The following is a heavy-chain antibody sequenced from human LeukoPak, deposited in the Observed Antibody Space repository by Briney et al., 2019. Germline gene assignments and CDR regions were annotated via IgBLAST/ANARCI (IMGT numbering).Heavy chain of an antibody. CDR1: GFTFSSYS. CDR3: ATELGEMATIGFDY. D-gene: IGHD5-24*01. Sequence: GGSLRLSCAASGFTFSSYSMNWVRQAPGKGLEWVSSIISSSSYIYYADSVKGRFTISRDNAKNSLYLQMNILGAEDTAVYYCATELGEMATIGFDYWGQGTLVTVSS. V-gene: IGHV3-21*01. J-gene: IGHJ4*02. CDR2: IISSSSYI.